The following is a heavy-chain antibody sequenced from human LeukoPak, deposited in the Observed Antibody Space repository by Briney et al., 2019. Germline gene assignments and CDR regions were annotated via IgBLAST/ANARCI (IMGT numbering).Heavy chain of an antibody. J-gene: IGHJ3*02. CDR3: AKDHGYTYGWGAFDI. CDR1: GYTFINNW. V-gene: IGHV1-46*01. Sequence: GASVKVSCKASGYTFINNWMHWVRQAPGQGLEWIGLINPTGTGTLYAQKFQGRVTMTRDMSTSTDYMELSSLRSEDTAVYYCAKDHGYTYGWGAFDIWGQGTMVTVSS. CDR2: INPTGTGT. D-gene: IGHD5-18*01.